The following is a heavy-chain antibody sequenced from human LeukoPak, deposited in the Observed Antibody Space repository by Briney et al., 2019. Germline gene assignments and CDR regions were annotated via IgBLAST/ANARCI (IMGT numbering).Heavy chain of an antibody. Sequence: SQTLSLTCTVSGGSISSGGYYWSWIRQHPGKGLEGIGYIYTSGSTNYNPSLKSRVTISVDTSKNQFSLKLSSVTAADTAVYYCARVFGKGRRGYYYYYMDVWGKGTTVTVSS. V-gene: IGHV4-61*09. CDR1: GGSISSGGYY. D-gene: IGHD3-3*01. J-gene: IGHJ6*03. CDR3: ARVFGKGRRGYYYYYMDV. CDR2: IYTSGST.